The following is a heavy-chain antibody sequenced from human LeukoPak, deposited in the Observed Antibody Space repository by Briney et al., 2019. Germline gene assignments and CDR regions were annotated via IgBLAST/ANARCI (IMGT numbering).Heavy chain of an antibody. CDR2: ISWNGGNI. J-gene: IGHJ4*02. CDR3: AKGDTTDTAFDY. Sequence: GGSLRLSCAASGFTLDDYGMHWVRQVPGKGLEWVSGISWNGGNIDYADSVKGRFTISRDNAKNSLYLQMSSLRPEDTALYYCAKGDTTDTAFDYWGQGTLVTVSS. V-gene: IGHV3-9*01. D-gene: IGHD5-18*01. CDR1: GFTLDDYG.